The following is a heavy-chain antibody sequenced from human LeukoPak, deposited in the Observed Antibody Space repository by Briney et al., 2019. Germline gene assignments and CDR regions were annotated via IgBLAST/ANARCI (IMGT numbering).Heavy chain of an antibody. CDR1: GVSISVNA. V-gene: IGHV4-4*07. D-gene: IGHD1-1*01. J-gene: IGHJ3*02. CDR3: ARRYNAGNDDVFDI. Sequence: SETLSLTCTVSGVSISVNAWNCIPHPAGKGLEWIWRILTSGSTNYNPSLKSRVTMSVDTSKNQFSLKLSSLTAADTAVYYCARRYNAGNDDVFDIWGQGTMVAVSS. CDR2: ILTSGST.